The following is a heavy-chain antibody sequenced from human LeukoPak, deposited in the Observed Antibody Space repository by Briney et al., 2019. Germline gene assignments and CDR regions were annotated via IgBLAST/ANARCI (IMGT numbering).Heavy chain of an antibody. CDR1: GGSISSGGYS. Sequence: PSQTLSLTCAVSGGSISSGGYSWSWIRQPPGKGLEWIGYIYHSGSTYYNPSLKSRVTISVDRSKNQFSLKLSSVTAADAAVYYCARANCSGGSCYHDAFDIWGQGTMVTVSS. D-gene: IGHD2-15*01. CDR2: IYHSGST. V-gene: IGHV4-30-2*01. J-gene: IGHJ3*02. CDR3: ARANCSGGSCYHDAFDI.